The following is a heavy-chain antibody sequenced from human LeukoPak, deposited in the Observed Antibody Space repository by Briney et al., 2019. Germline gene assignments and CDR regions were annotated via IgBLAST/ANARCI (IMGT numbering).Heavy chain of an antibody. Sequence: PGGSLRLSCAASGFTFSTMHWVRQAPGKGLEWVAVISYDGTNKYYADSAKGRFTISRDNSKNTLYLQMNSLRAEDTAVYYCARPPSGSYYWFDPWGQGTLVTVSS. CDR3: ARPPSGSYYWFDP. J-gene: IGHJ5*02. CDR1: GFTFST. CDR2: ISYDGTNK. V-gene: IGHV3-30*04. D-gene: IGHD1-26*01.